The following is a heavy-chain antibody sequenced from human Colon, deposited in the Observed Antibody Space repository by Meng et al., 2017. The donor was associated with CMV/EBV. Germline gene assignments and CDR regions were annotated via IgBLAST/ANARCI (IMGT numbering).Heavy chain of an antibody. J-gene: IGHJ6*02. CDR1: GFTFSSYA. CDR2: IYSGGSST. CDR3: AKASYGGNSNYYYGMDV. V-gene: IGHV3-23*03. D-gene: IGHD4-23*01. Sequence: SCAASGFTFSSYAMSWVRQAPGKGLEWVSVIYSGGSSTYYADSVKGRFTISRDNSKNTLYLQMNSLRAEDTAVYYCAKASYGGNSNYYYGMDVWGQGTTVTISS.